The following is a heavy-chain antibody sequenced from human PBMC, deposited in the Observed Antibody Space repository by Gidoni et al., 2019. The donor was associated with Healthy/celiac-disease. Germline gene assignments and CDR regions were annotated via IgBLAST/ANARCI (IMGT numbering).Heavy chain of an antibody. CDR2: ISSSSSYI. CDR3: ARAGGCANDY. CDR1: GFTFSRYS. V-gene: IGHV3-21*01. Sequence: EVQLVESGGGLVKPGGSLRLSCAASGFTFSRYSMNWVRQAPGKGLEWVSSISSSSSYIYYADSVKGRFTISRDNAKNSLYLQMNSLRAEDTAVYYCARAGGCANDYWGQGTLVTVSS. J-gene: IGHJ4*02. D-gene: IGHD3-10*01.